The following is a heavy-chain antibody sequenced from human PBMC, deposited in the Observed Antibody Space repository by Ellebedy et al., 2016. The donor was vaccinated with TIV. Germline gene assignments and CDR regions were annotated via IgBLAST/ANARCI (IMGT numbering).Heavy chain of an antibody. J-gene: IGHJ4*02. Sequence: PGGSLRLSCAASGFTFGDYYMSWIRQAPGKGLEWVSYISSCGTTIYYADSLKGRFTVSRDNTKNLMSLQMDSLRADDTALYYCARMYFYDTSGDIGYWGQGTLVTVSS. CDR2: ISSCGTTI. CDR3: ARMYFYDTSGDIGY. V-gene: IGHV3-11*01. CDR1: GFTFGDYY. D-gene: IGHD3-22*01.